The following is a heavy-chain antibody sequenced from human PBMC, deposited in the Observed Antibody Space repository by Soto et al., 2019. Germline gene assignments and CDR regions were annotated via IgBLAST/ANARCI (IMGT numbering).Heavy chain of an antibody. CDR3: ARGRRYSSGWYTDFDY. J-gene: IGHJ4*02. Sequence: GASVKVSCKASGYMFSHYGITWVRQAPGQGLEWMAWISAYNGNTDYAQKFQGRVTMTTDSSTNTAYMELRSLRSDDTAVYYCARGRRYSSGWYTDFDYWGQGTLVTVSS. CDR1: GYMFSHYG. D-gene: IGHD6-19*01. V-gene: IGHV1-18*04. CDR2: ISAYNGNT.